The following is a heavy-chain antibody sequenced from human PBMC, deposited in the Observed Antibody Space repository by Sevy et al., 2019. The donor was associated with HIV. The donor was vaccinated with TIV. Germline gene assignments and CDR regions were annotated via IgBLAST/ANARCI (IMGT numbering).Heavy chain of an antibody. CDR1: GFTFSTYG. CDR3: AKGPRPMITFGGVADF. V-gene: IGHV3-30*02. CDR2: IRHDGSTR. J-gene: IGHJ4*02. D-gene: IGHD3-16*01. Sequence: GGSLRISCATSGFTFSTYGMHWVRQAPVKGLEWVAFIRHDGSTRYYTDSVRGRFTISRDNSRNTLYLQMNSLRTEDTALCYCAKGPRPMITFGGVADFWGQGTLVTVSS.